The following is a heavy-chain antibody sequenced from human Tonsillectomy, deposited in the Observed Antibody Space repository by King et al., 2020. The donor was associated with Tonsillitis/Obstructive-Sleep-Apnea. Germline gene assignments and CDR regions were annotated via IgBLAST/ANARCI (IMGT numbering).Heavy chain of an antibody. V-gene: IGHV3-33*01. CDR2: IWYDGSNK. CDR1: GFTFSIYG. J-gene: IGHJ4*02. CDR3: ARVGVGAT. Sequence: VQLVESGGGVVQPGRSLRLSCAASGFTFSIYGMHWVRQAPGKGLEWVAFIWYDGSNKYYADSVKGRFTISRDNSKNTLYLQMNRLRAEDTAVYYCARVGVGATWGQGTLVTVSS. D-gene: IGHD1-26*01.